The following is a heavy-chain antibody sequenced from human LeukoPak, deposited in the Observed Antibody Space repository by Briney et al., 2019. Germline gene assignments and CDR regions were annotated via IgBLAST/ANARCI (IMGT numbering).Heavy chain of an antibody. CDR1: GGSFSGYY. CDR2: INHSGST. V-gene: IGHV4-34*01. Sequence: SDALSLTCAVYGGSFSGYYWSWIRQPPGKGQEWIGEINHSGSTNYNPSLKSRVTISVDTSKNQFSLKLSSVTAADTAVYYCARGRRGYSYGTYYFDYWGQGTLVTVSS. J-gene: IGHJ4*02. D-gene: IGHD5-18*01. CDR3: ARGRRGYSYGTYYFDY.